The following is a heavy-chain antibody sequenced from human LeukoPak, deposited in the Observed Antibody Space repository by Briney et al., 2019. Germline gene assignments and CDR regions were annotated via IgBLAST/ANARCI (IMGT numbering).Heavy chain of an antibody. Sequence: RPGGSLRLSCVGSGFTFSNYLMNWVRQAPGKGLEWVSFISSTGGTIYYADAVKGRFTVSRDNAKNSLLLQMNSLRAEDTALYYCARGYSRAAFDIWGQGTMVTVSS. CDR1: GFTFSNYL. CDR3: ARGYSRAAFDI. V-gene: IGHV3-48*01. CDR2: ISSTGGTI. D-gene: IGHD2-15*01. J-gene: IGHJ3*02.